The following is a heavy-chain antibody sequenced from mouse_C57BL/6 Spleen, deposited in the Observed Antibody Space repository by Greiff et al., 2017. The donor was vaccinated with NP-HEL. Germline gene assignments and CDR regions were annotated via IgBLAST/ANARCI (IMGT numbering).Heavy chain of an antibody. CDR2: IRSKSNNYAT. J-gene: IGHJ3*01. CDR3: VREDYYYGSSYTWFAY. CDR1: GFSFNTYA. V-gene: IGHV10-1*01. Sequence: EVMLVESGGGLVQPKGSLKLSCAASGFSFNTYAMNWVRQAPGKGLEWVARIRSKSNNYATYYADSVKDRFTISRDDSESMLYLQMNNLKTEDTAMYYCVREDYYYGSSYTWFAYWGQGTLVTVSA. D-gene: IGHD1-1*01.